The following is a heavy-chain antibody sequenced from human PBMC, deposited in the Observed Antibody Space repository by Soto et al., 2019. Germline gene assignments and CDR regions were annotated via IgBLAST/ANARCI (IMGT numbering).Heavy chain of an antibody. J-gene: IGHJ4*02. D-gene: IGHD1-26*01. V-gene: IGHV3-48*01. CDR3: AREYSGSWYYDY. CDR1: GFTFSSYS. Sequence: GGSLRLSCAASGFTFSSYSMNWVRRTPGKGLEWVTYISSSSSTIWYADSVKGRFTVSRDNAKNSLFLQMNSLRAEDTAVYYCAREYSGSWYYDYWGQGTRVTVSS. CDR2: ISSSSSTI.